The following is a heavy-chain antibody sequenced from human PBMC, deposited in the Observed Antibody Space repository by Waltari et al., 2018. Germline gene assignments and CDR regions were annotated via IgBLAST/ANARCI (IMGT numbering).Heavy chain of an antibody. Sequence: QLQLQESGPGLVKPSETLSLTCTVSGGSIDSSSYYLGWIRQSPGKGLEWSGTIYHTGTTYDKPALKSRVTLSIDTSKNQFSLKLSSVIATDTAVYYCARLSSTSTGNYYYGLDVWGQGTTVTVSS. J-gene: IGHJ6*02. CDR1: GGSIDSSSYY. CDR2: IYHTGTT. V-gene: IGHV4-39*01. CDR3: ARLSSTSTGNYYYGLDV. D-gene: IGHD3-10*01.